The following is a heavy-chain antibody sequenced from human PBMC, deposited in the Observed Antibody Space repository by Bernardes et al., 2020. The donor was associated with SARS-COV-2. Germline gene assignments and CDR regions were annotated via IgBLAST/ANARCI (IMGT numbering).Heavy chain of an antibody. Sequence: ASVKVSCKASGYIFTSYYMHWVRQAPGQGLEWMGIINPSGGSTSYAQKFQGRVTMTRDTSTSTVYMELSSLRSEDTAVYYCAREWYEGDAFDIWGQGTMVTVSS. V-gene: IGHV1-46*01. CDR3: AREWYEGDAFDI. J-gene: IGHJ3*02. CDR2: INPSGGST. CDR1: GYIFTSYY. D-gene: IGHD2-15*01.